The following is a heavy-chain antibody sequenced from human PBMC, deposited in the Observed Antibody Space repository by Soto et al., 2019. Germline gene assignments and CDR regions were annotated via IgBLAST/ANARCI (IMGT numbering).Heavy chain of an antibody. V-gene: IGHV3-23*01. Sequence: GGSLRLSCAASGFPFSIYAMSWVRQSPGKGLEWVSAISGSGGSTYYADSVKGRFTISRDNSKNTLYLQMNSMRDEDTAVYYCAKDMDTANDYYGMDVWGHGTEVTVS. CDR2: ISGSGGST. J-gene: IGHJ6*02. CDR3: AKDMDTANDYYGMDV. D-gene: IGHD5-18*01. CDR1: GFPFSIYA.